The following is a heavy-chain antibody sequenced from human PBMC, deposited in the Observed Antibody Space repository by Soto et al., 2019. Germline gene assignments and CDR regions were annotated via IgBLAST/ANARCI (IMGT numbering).Heavy chain of an antibody. CDR2: IIPLVHII. J-gene: IGHJ3*01. Sequence: QVQLVQSGAEVKKPGSSVKVSCKASGGFYSIKTISWVRQAPGQGLEWMGRIIPLVHIINKVQKFQGRVAIFADTSTSTADMELSSLKSDVTTIYFCAKYRRRDDSNTFDALDVRGQGTMVTVSS. D-gene: IGHD3-22*01. CDR3: AKYRRRDDSNTFDALDV. V-gene: IGHV1-69*02. CDR1: GGFYSIKT.